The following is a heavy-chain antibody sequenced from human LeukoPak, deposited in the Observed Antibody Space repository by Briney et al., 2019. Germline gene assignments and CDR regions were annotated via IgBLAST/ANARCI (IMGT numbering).Heavy chain of an antibody. Sequence: SETLSLTCTVSGGSISSSSYYWGWIRQPPGKGLEWIGSIYYSGSTYYNPSLKSRVTISVDTSKNRFSLKLSSVTAADTAVYYCARQRQAIYYYYYMDVWGKGTTVTVSS. CDR2: IYYSGST. CDR1: GGSISSSSYY. CDR3: ARQRQAIYYYYYMDV. V-gene: IGHV4-39*01. J-gene: IGHJ6*03.